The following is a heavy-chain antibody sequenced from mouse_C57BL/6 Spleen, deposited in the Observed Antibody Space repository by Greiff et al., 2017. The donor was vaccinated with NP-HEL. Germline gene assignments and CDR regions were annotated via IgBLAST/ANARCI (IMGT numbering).Heavy chain of an antibody. Sequence: VQLQQSGAELARPGASVKLSCKASGYTFTSYGISWVKQRTGQGLEWIGEIYPRSGNTYYNEKFKGKATLTADKSSSTAYMELRSLTSEDSAVYFCARSEGLYYGSSSWFAYWGQGTLVTVSA. CDR3: ARSEGLYYGSSSWFAY. CDR1: GYTFTSYG. D-gene: IGHD1-1*01. CDR2: IYPRSGNT. J-gene: IGHJ3*01. V-gene: IGHV1-81*01.